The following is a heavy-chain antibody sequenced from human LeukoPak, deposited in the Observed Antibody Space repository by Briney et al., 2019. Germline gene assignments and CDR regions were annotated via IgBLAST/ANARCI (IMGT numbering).Heavy chain of an antibody. CDR2: ISSSGSTI. J-gene: IGHJ4*02. D-gene: IGHD4-17*01. CDR1: GFTFSDYY. CDR3: ARDPVYGDYTYDY. Sequence: GGSLRLSCAASGFTFSDYYMSWIRQAPGKGLEWVSYISSSGSTIHYADSVKGRFTISRDNAKNSLYLQMNSLRVEDTAVYYCARDPVYGDYTYDYWGQGTLVTVSS. V-gene: IGHV3-11*01.